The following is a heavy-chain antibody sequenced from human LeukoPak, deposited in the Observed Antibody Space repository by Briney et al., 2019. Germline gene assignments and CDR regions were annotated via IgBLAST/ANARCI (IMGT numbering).Heavy chain of an antibody. D-gene: IGHD3-10*01. CDR2: IFRSGST. Sequence: SETLSLTCAVSGYSISSGYYWGWIRQPPGKGLEWIGSIFRSGSTHYHPSLKSRVTISVDTSKNQFSLKLSSVTAADTAVYYCAGIWFGELDYYYMDVWGKGTSVTVSS. CDR3: AGIWFGELDYYYMDV. V-gene: IGHV4-38-2*01. CDR1: GYSISSGYY. J-gene: IGHJ6*03.